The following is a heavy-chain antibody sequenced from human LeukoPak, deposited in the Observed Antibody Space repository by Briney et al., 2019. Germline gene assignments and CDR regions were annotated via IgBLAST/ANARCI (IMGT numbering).Heavy chain of an antibody. D-gene: IGHD3-10*01. Sequence: GGSLRLSCAVSGFTLSRYWMSWVRQAPGKGPEWVANIKEDGSEKYYVDSVKGRCTVSRDNAKNSLYLQMNSLRAGDTALYYCARNGSGRPLGYWGQGTLVTVSS. CDR1: GFTLSRYW. CDR2: IKEDGSEK. CDR3: ARNGSGRPLGY. J-gene: IGHJ4*02. V-gene: IGHV3-7*01.